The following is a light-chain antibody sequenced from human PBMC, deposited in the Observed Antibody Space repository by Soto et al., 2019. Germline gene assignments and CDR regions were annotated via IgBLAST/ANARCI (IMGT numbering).Light chain of an antibody. Sequence: EIVLTQSPATLSLSPGERATLSCRASQSVSSYLAWYQQKPGQAPRLLIYDASNRATGIPARFSGSGSGTDFTLTISSLEPEDFAVYYCPPRSNWPLFPFCGGTKV. CDR3: PPRSNWPLFP. CDR2: DAS. V-gene: IGKV3-11*01. J-gene: IGKJ4*01. CDR1: QSVSSY.